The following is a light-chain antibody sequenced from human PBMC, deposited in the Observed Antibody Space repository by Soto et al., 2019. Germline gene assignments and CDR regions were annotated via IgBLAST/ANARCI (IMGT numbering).Light chain of an antibody. CDR2: GAS. V-gene: IGKV3-20*01. CDR1: QSISSSY. J-gene: IGKJ5*01. CDR3: QQYASSLIT. Sequence: EVVLTQSPGTLSLSPGEGATLSCRASQSISSSYLAWYQQRPGQAPRLLIYGASNRATGIPDRFSGSGSGTDFTLTISRLEPADFAVYYCQQYASSLITFGQGTRLEIK.